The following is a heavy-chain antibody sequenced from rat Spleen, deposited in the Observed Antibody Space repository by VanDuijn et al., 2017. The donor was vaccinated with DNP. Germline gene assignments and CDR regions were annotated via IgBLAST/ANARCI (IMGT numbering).Heavy chain of an antibody. CDR2: IWFDGDT. D-gene: IGHD4-1*01. CDR3: GRDESTGAMDA. Sequence: QVQLKESGPGLVQPSETLSLTCTVSGFSLTSYSVTWVRQPSGKGPEWMGKIWFDGDTALNSALKSRLSITRDTSTNQVFLKMNSLQTDDTGTYYCGRDESTGAMDAWGQGTSVTVSS. V-gene: IGHV2-63*01. CDR1: GFSLTSYS. J-gene: IGHJ4*01.